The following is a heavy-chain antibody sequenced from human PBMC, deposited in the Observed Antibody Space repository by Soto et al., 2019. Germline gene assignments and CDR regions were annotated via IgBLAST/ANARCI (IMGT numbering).Heavy chain of an antibody. V-gene: IGHV1-69*02. CDR1: GGTFSSYT. J-gene: IGHJ4*02. D-gene: IGHD4-17*01. CDR3: ARGDYGGDY. Sequence: QVQLVQSGAEVKKPGSSVKVSCKASGGTFSSYTISWVRQAPGQGLEWMGRIIPILGIANYAQKFQGRVTTXADKSTSTAYMELSSLRSEDTAVYYCARGDYGGDYWGQGTLVTVSS. CDR2: IIPILGIA.